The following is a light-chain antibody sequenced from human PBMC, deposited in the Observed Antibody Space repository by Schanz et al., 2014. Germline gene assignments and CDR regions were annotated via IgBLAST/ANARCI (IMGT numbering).Light chain of an antibody. Sequence: EIVLTQSPGTLSLSPGERATLSCRASQSVSSYLAWYQQKPGQAPRLLIYGASSRATDIPDRFSGGGSGTDFTLSISRLEPEDFAVYYCHQYINSPFTFGPGTKLDLK. V-gene: IGKV3-20*01. CDR1: QSVSSY. J-gene: IGKJ3*01. CDR2: GAS. CDR3: HQYINSPFT.